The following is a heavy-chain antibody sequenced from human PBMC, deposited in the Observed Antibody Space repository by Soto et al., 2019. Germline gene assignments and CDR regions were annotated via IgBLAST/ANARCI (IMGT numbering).Heavy chain of an antibody. V-gene: IGHV3-23*01. CDR2: ISGSGGST. Sequence: PGGSLRLSCAASGFTFSSYAMSWVRQAPGKGLEWVSAISGSGGSTYYADSVKGRFTISGDNSKNTLYLQMNSLRAEDTAVYYCAKDVSSGYYQYYFDYWGQGTLVTVSS. J-gene: IGHJ4*02. CDR1: GFTFSSYA. D-gene: IGHD3-22*01. CDR3: AKDVSSGYYQYYFDY.